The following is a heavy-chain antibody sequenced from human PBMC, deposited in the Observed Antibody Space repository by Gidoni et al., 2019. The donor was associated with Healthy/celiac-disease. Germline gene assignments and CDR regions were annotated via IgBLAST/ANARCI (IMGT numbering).Heavy chain of an antibody. J-gene: IGHJ4*02. CDR2: INHSGST. V-gene: IGHV4-34*01. Sequence: QVQLQQWGAGLLKPSATLSLTCAVYGGSFSGYYWSWIRQPPGKGLEWIGEINHSGSTNYNPSLKSRVTISVDTSKNQFSLKLSSVTAADTAVYYCARTRFNIAAAGTTPFDYWGQGTLVTVSS. D-gene: IGHD6-13*01. CDR1: GGSFSGYY. CDR3: ARTRFNIAAAGTTPFDY.